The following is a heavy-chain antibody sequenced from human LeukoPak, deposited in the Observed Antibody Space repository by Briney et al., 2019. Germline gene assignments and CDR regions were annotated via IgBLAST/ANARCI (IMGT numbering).Heavy chain of an antibody. J-gene: IGHJ4*02. Sequence: GRSLRLSCAASGFTFSSYGMHWVRQAPGKGLEWVATIKQDGTDKYYVDSVKGRFTISRDNAKNSLYLQMNSLRDEDTSVYYCAIRRPFYFENWGQGTLVTVSS. CDR3: AIRRPFYFEN. V-gene: IGHV3-7*01. CDR1: GFTFSSYG. CDR2: IKQDGTDK.